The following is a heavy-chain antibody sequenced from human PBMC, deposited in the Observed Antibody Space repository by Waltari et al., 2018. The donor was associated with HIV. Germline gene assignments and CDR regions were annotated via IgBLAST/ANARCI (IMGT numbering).Heavy chain of an antibody. V-gene: IGHV4-61*02. CDR3: AGGREVQQLGYWFDP. D-gene: IGHD6-6*01. Sequence: QVRLQESGPGLVKPSQTLSLTCTVSGGSISSGSYAWTWIRQPAGKGLEWIGRIYITGGTNYNPSLKRRVTISLATSKNLFSLKRISVTAAATAVYYCAGGREVQQLGYWFDPWGQGTLVTVSS. CDR1: GGSISSGSYA. J-gene: IGHJ5*02. CDR2: IYITGGT.